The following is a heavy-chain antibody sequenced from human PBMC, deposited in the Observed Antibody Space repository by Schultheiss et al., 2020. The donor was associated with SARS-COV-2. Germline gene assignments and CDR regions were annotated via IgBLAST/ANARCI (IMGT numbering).Heavy chain of an antibody. CDR1: GGTFSSYT. V-gene: IGHV1-69*04. D-gene: IGHD2-21*02. CDR2: IIPILGIA. Sequence: SVKVSCKASGGTFSSYTISWVRQAPGQGLEWMGRIIPILGIANYAQKFQGRVTITADKSTSTAYMELSSLRSEDTAVYYCARDGVVVTAMRGYYGMDVWGQGTTVTVSS. J-gene: IGHJ6*02. CDR3: ARDGVVVTAMRGYYGMDV.